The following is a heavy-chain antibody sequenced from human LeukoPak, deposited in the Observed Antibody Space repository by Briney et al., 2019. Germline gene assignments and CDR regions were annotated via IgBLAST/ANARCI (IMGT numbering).Heavy chain of an antibody. CDR3: ARHAGLSMIVVVITRGAFDI. V-gene: IGHV4-39*01. D-gene: IGHD3-22*01. J-gene: IGHJ3*02. Sequence: SETLSLTCTVSGGSISSSSYYWGWIRQPPGKGLEWIGSIYYSGSTYYNPSLKSRVTISVDTSKNQFSLKLSSVAAADTAVYYCARHAGLSMIVVVITRGAFDIWGQGTMVTVSS. CDR2: IYYSGST. CDR1: GGSISSSSYY.